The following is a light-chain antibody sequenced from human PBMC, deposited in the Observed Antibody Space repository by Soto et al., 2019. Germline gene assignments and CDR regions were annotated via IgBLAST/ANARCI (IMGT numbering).Light chain of an antibody. CDR2: DVS. V-gene: IGLV2-14*01. CDR3: SSYTSSSTPVV. CDR1: SSDVGGYNY. J-gene: IGLJ2*01. Sequence: QSALTQPASASGFPGQSITISCTGTSSDVGGYNYVSWYQQHPGKAPKLMIYDVSNRPSGVSNRFSGSKSGNTASLTISGLQAEDKADYYCSSYTSSSTPVVFGGGTKLTVL.